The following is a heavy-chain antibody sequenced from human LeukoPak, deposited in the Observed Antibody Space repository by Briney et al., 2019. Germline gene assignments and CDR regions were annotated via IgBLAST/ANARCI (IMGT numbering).Heavy chain of an antibody. CDR1: GLNLDAYA. CDR2: ISGDGTIT. V-gene: IGHV3-43*02. Sequence: GGSLRLSCAASGLNLDAYAMHWVRQPPRKGLEWVSLISGDGTITYYAESVKGRFTISRDNSKNSLFLEMNSLRSDDTALYYCAKDTPLFYHYYGIDVWGQGTTVTVSS. CDR3: AKDTPLFYHYYGIDV. J-gene: IGHJ6*02.